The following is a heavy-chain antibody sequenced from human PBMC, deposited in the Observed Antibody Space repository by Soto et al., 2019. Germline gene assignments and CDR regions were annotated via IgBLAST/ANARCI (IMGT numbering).Heavy chain of an antibody. V-gene: IGHV4-61*01. J-gene: IGHJ3*02. CDR1: GGSVSIGSHY. Sequence: QVQLQESGPGLVKPSETLSLTCTVSGGSVSIGSHYWSWIRQPPGKGLEWIAYIYHSGSTDYNPSLKSRVTISEDLSKNQFSLRLDSVTAADTAVYYCARDRSDDLKSFDDFYICGQGTMVTVSS. CDR3: ARDRSDDLKSFDDFYI. CDR2: IYHSGST.